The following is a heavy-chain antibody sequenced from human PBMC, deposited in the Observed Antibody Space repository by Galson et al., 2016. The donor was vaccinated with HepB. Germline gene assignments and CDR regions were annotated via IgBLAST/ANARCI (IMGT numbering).Heavy chain of an antibody. D-gene: IGHD4-17*01. CDR2: IYPGDSDT. CDR3: ARHVTGTAHGDYGLDY. J-gene: IGHJ4*02. V-gene: IGHV5-51*01. CDR1: GYSFTNYW. Sequence: QSGAEVKKPGESLKISCKVSGYSFTNYWIGWVRQMPGKGLEWTGIIYPGDSDTRYSPSFQGQVTISADKSINIADLQWSSLKASDTAVYYCARHVTGTAHGDYGLDYWGQGTRVTVSS.